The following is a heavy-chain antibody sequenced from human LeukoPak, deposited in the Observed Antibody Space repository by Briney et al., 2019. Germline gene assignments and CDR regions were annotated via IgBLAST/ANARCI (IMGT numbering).Heavy chain of an antibody. CDR1: GYSISSGYY. Sequence: SETLSLTCTVSGYSISSGYYWGWIRQPPGKGLEWIGSIYHSGSTYYNPSLKSRVTISVDTSKNQFSLKLSSVTAADTAVYYCARDGMVRGVRWFDHWGQGTLVTVSS. D-gene: IGHD3-10*01. J-gene: IGHJ5*02. CDR3: ARDGMVRGVRWFDH. V-gene: IGHV4-38-2*02. CDR2: IYHSGST.